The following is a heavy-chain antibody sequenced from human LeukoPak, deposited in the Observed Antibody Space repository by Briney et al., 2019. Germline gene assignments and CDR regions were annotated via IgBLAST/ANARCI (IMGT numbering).Heavy chain of an antibody. CDR1: GYTLTELS. Sequence: ASVKVSCKVSGYTLTELSMHWVRQAPGKGLEWMGGFDPEDGETIYAQKFQGRATMTEDTSTDTAYMELSSLRSEDTAVYYCATDLMILGSYGMDVWGQGTTVTVSS. V-gene: IGHV1-24*01. CDR3: ATDLMILGSYGMDV. CDR2: FDPEDGET. J-gene: IGHJ6*02. D-gene: IGHD2-15*01.